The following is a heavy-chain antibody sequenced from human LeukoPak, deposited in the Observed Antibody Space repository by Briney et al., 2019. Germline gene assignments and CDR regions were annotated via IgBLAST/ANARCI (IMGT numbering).Heavy chain of an antibody. V-gene: IGHV1-18*01. D-gene: IGHD2-21*01. Sequence: ASVKVSCKASGYIFATYGCRWVRQAPGQGLAWMGWISAYNGHRTYAQNFQGRVSMTTDSSTNTAYMELRSLRPDDTAVYYCARDQGGGNCDFWGQGSLVTVSS. CDR2: ISAYNGHR. CDR3: ARDQGGGNCDF. J-gene: IGHJ4*02. CDR1: GYIFATYG.